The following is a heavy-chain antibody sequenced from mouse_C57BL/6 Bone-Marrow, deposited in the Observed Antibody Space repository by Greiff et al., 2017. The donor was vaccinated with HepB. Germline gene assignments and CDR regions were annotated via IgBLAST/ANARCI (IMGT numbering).Heavy chain of an antibody. Sequence: QVQLKESGAELARPGASVKMSCKASGYTFTSYTMHWVKQRPGQGLEWIGYINPSSGYTKYNQKFKDKATLTADKSSSTAYMQLSSLTSEDSAVYYYARWGDYAFYAYWGQGTRVTVSA. V-gene: IGHV1-4*01. D-gene: IGHD2-4*01. CDR3: ARWGDYAFYAY. CDR1: GYTFTSYT. J-gene: IGHJ3*01. CDR2: INPSSGYT.